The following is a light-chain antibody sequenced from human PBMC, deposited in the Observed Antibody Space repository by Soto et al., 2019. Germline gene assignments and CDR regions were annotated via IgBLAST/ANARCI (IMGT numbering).Light chain of an antibody. J-gene: IGLJ2*01. CDR2: DVT. V-gene: IGLV2-11*01. CDR1: SSDVGGYNY. CDR3: ASWDDRLGAVI. Sequence: QSVLTQPRSVSGSPGQSVTISCTGTSSDVGGYNYVSWYQQHPGEAPKLMIYDVTKRPSGVPDRFSGSKSGNTASLTISGLQAEDETDYYCASWDDRLGAVIFGGGTKVTVL.